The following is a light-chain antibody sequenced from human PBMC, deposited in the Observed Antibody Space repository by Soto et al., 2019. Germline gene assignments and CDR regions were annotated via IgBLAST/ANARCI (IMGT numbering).Light chain of an antibody. CDR2: WAS. V-gene: IGKV4-1*01. CDR3: QQYYSTPT. J-gene: IGKJ3*01. CDR1: QIVLYISNNKNY. Sequence: DIVMTQSPDSPAVSLGERATINCKSSQIVLYISNNKNYLAWYQQKPGQPPKLLIYWASTRESGVPDRFSASGSGTDFTLTISSLQAEDVAVYYCQQYYSTPTFGPGTKVDIK.